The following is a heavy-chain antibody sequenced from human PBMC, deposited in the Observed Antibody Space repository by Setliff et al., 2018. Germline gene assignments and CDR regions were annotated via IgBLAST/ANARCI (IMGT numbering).Heavy chain of an antibody. CDR3: ARDSCVYGDYYYHMDV. V-gene: IGHV4-61*01. Sequence: SETLSLTCTVSGGSVSISSYYWSWIRQPPGKGLEWIGYIFYSGSTKYNPSLKSRVTISVDTSKNQFSLKLTSVTAADTAVYYCARDSCVYGDYYYHMDVWGKGTTVTVSS. CDR2: IFYSGST. J-gene: IGHJ6*03. CDR1: GGSVSISSYY. D-gene: IGHD4-17*01.